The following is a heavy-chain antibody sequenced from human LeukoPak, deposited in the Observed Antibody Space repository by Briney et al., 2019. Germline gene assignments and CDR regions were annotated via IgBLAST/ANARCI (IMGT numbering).Heavy chain of an antibody. CDR3: ARVDIVVVPAAKDYYYYYMDV. V-gene: IGHV4-4*07. Sequence: PSETLSLTCTVSGGSISSYYWSWIRQPAGKGLEWIGRIYTSGSTNYNPSLKSRVTMSVDTSKNQFSLKLSSVTAADTAVYYCARVDIVVVPAAKDYYYYYMDVWGEGTTVTVSS. D-gene: IGHD2-2*01. J-gene: IGHJ6*03. CDR1: GGSISSYY. CDR2: IYTSGST.